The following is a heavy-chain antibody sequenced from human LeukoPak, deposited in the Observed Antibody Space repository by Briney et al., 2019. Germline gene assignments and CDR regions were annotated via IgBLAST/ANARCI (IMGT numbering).Heavy chain of an antibody. CDR1: GYTFTGYF. D-gene: IGHD4-23*01. Sequence: ASVQVSCKASGYTFTGYFMHWVRQAPGQGLEWMGWINPNSGGTKYAQKFQGRVTMTRDKSIPTAYMELSRLTSDDTAVYYCARGRGAATPVVTATLDDYWGQGTLVTVS. CDR3: ARGRGAATPVVTATLDDY. V-gene: IGHV1-2*02. CDR2: INPNSGGT. J-gene: IGHJ4*02.